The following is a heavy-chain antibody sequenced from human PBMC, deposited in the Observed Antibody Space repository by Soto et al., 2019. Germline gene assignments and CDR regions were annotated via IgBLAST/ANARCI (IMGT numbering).Heavy chain of an antibody. CDR1: GYTFTDFH. CDR2: INPNSGDT. J-gene: IGHJ4*02. Sequence: ASVKVSCKASGYTFTDFHVHWVRQAPGQGLEWMGSINPNSGDTDSAQKFQARVTMATDRSINTVYMELSRLRSDDTAVYYCAQHRFSSGSAYFDYWGQGTLVTVSS. V-gene: IGHV1-2*02. D-gene: IGHD3-22*01. CDR3: AQHRFSSGSAYFDY.